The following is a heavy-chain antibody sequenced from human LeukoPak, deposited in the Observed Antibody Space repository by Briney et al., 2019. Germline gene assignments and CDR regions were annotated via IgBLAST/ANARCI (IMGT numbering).Heavy chain of an antibody. Sequence: TGGSLRLSCAASGFTFSSYALHWVRQAPNKGLEWVAIVSYDGSIKYYADCVKGRFTISRDNSKNTLYLQMNSLRVEDTAVYYCARDHYSSGPYYFDYWGQGTLVTVSS. CDR1: GFTFSSYA. V-gene: IGHV3-30-3*01. D-gene: IGHD6-19*01. CDR2: VSYDGSIK. J-gene: IGHJ4*02. CDR3: ARDHYSSGPYYFDY.